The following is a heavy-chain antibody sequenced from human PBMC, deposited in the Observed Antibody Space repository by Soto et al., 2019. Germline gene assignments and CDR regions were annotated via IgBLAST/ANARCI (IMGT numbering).Heavy chain of an antibody. D-gene: IGHD3-22*01. J-gene: IGHJ4*02. CDR3: AKDRPGGGSGYLGYFDY. Sequence: EVQLLESGGGLVQPGGSLRLSCAASGFTFSSYAMSWVRQAPGKGLEWVSAISGSGGSTYYADSVKGRFTISRDNSKNTLYLQMNSLRAEDTAVYYCAKDRPGGGSGYLGYFDYWGQGTLVTVSS. V-gene: IGHV3-23*01. CDR1: GFTFSSYA. CDR2: ISGSGGST.